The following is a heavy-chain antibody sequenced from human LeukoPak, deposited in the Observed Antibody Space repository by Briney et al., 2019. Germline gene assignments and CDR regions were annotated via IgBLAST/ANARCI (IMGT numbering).Heavy chain of an antibody. CDR1: GGSISSYY. CDR2: IYTSGST. Sequence: SETLSLTCTVSGGSISSYYWSWIRQPAGKGLEWIGRIYTSGSTNYNPSLKSRVTMSVDTSKNQFSLKLSSVTAADTAVYYCARGVWNYGAGYYYYYMDVWGKGTTVTVSS. V-gene: IGHV4-4*07. D-gene: IGHD1-7*01. CDR3: ARGVWNYGAGYYYYYMDV. J-gene: IGHJ6*03.